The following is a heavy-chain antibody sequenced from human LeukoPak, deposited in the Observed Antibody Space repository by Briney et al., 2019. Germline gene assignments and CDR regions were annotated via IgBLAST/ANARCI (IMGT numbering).Heavy chain of an antibody. D-gene: IGHD3-10*01. CDR2: IFASGCT. CDR1: GASINSDY. J-gene: IGHJ4*02. CDR3: VRGWAPRGEKSSFAS. Sequence: SETLSPTCTVSGASINSDYWTWVRQVAGKGLEWIGRIFASGCTNYNPYLRSRITMSVDTSKNQFSLDLSSVTAADTGVYYCVRGWAPRGEKSSFASWGQGTLVTVSS. V-gene: IGHV4-4*07.